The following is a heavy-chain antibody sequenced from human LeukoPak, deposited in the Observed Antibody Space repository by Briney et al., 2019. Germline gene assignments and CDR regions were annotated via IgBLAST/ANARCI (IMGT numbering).Heavy chain of an antibody. V-gene: IGHV1-8*01. CDR3: ARGPPEHPQGY. CDR1: GYTFTTYD. D-gene: IGHD1/OR15-1a*01. J-gene: IGHJ4*02. Sequence: GASVKVSCKASGYTFTTYDINWVRQATGQGLEWMGWMNPNSGNTDYAQKFQGRVTKTRNTSITTTFMELNNLRSEDTAVYYCARGPPEHPQGYWGQGTLVTVSS. CDR2: MNPNSGNT.